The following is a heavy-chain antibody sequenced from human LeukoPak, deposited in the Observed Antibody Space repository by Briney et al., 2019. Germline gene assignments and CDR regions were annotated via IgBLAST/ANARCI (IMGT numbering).Heavy chain of an antibody. J-gene: IGHJ4*02. V-gene: IGHV3-21*01. Sequence: GGSLRLSCAASGFTFSSYSMNWVRQAPGKGLEWVSSISSSSSYIYYADSVKGRFTISRDNSKNTLYLQMNSLRAEDTAVYYCARGGSGSYWKTLDYWGQGTLVTVSS. CDR2: ISSSSSYI. D-gene: IGHD1-26*01. CDR3: ARGGSGSYWKTLDY. CDR1: GFTFSSYS.